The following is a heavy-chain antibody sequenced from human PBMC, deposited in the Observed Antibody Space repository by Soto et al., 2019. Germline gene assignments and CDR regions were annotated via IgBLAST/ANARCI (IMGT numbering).Heavy chain of an antibody. J-gene: IGHJ4*02. CDR2: ITPYNGNA. CDR3: ARARMFSGAHHDS. Sequence: QVHLVQSGAVVENPGASVKVSCKASGYTFTNFGINWVRQAPGQGLEWMGWITPYNGNANYPQKHQDRLTITTDTSTNTAYLERGSLSSDDTAVYFCARARMFSGAHHDSWGRGPGVTVSS. CDR1: GYTFTNFG. V-gene: IGHV1-18*04. D-gene: IGHD1-26*01.